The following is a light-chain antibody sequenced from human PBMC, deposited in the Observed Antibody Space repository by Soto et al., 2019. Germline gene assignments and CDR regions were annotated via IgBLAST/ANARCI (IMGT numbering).Light chain of an antibody. J-gene: IGKJ3*01. CDR3: QHYGTSAL. CDR2: GAS. CDR1: ESVSTSY. V-gene: IGKV3-20*01. Sequence: EIVLTQSPGTLSLSPGERATLSCRASESVSTSYLAWYQQKPGQAPRPLIYGASGRATGIPDRFSVSASGTDFTLTISRLEPEDFAVYYCQHYGTSALFGPGTKVDIK.